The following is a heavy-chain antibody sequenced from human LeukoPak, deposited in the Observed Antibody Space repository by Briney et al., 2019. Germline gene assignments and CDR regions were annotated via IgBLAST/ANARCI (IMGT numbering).Heavy chain of an antibody. D-gene: IGHD1-14*01. V-gene: IGHV1-46*01. Sequence: ASVKVSCKASGYTFTTYYIHWVRQAPGQGLEWMGIINPSGGATSYAQKVQGRVTMTSDTSTSTVYMELSSLRSEDTAVYYCATETEHWGQGTLVTVSS. CDR1: GYTFTTYY. CDR3: ATETEH. CDR2: INPSGGAT. J-gene: IGHJ4*02.